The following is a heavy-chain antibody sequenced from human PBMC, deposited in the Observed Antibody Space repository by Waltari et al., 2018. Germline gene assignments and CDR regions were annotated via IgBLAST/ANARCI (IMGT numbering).Heavy chain of an antibody. J-gene: IGHJ5*02. CDR2: IYYSGST. Sequence: QLQLQESGPGLVKPSETLSLTCTVSGGSISSSSYYWGWIRQPPGKGLEWIGSIYYSGSTYYNPSLKSRVTISVDTSKNQFSLKLSSVTAADTAVYYCVREGIAAAGTFFWFDPWGQGTLVTVSS. CDR1: GGSISSSSYY. V-gene: IGHV4-39*07. CDR3: VREGIAAAGTFFWFDP. D-gene: IGHD6-13*01.